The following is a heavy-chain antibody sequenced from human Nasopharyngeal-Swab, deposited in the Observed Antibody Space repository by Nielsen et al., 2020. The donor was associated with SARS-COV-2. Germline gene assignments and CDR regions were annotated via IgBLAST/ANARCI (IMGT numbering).Heavy chain of an antibody. CDR2: IWYDGSNK. Sequence: GESLKISCAASGFTFSSYAMHWVRQAPGKGLEWVAVIWYDGSNKYYADSVKGRFTISRDNSKNTLYLQMNSLRAEDTAVYYCARASSGYDEWYFDLWGRGTLVTVSS. D-gene: IGHD5-12*01. CDR1: GFTFSSYA. V-gene: IGHV3-33*08. J-gene: IGHJ2*01. CDR3: ARASSGYDEWYFDL.